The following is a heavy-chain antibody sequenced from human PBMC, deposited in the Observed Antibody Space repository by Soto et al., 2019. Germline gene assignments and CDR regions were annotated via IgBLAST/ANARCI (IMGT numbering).Heavy chain of an antibody. D-gene: IGHD6-19*01. CDR3: AKGGRQWLVTSDFNY. J-gene: IGHJ4*02. Sequence: VQLVESGGGVVQPGRSLRLSCAASGFTFSDYAMHWVRQAPGKGLEWVAVVSHDGRNTHYADSVKGRFTISRDSSKTTVSLETTSLRAEYTAGYYCAKGGRQWLVTSDFNYWGQGALGTVSS. CDR1: GFTFSDYA. V-gene: IGHV3-30*18. CDR2: VSHDGRNT.